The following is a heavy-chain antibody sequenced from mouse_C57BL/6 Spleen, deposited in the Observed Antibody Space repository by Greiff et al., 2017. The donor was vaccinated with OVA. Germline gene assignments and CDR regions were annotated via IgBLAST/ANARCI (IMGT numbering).Heavy chain of an antibody. CDR1: GYTFTSYW. CDR2: IDTSDSET. Sequence: VQLQQSGAELVRPGSSVKLSCKASGYTFTSYWMHWVKQRPIQGLEWIGNIDTSDSETHYNQKFKDKATLTVDKSSSTAYMQLSSLTSEDSAVYYCARTTVRAMDYWGQGTSVTVSS. J-gene: IGHJ4*01. V-gene: IGHV1-52*01. D-gene: IGHD1-1*01. CDR3: ARTTVRAMDY.